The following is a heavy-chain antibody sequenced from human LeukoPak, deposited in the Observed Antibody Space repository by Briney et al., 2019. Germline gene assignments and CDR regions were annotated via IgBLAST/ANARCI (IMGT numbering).Heavy chain of an antibody. CDR3: AKDLKAPSY. CDR2: ISGSSA. V-gene: IGHV3-23*01. Sequence: SGGPLRLSCAASGFTFSNSAMSWVRQAPGKGLEWVSAISGSSAYYADSVKGRFTISRDNSRTTLYLQMNSLRAEDTATYYCAKDLKAPSYWGQGTLVTVSS. CDR1: GFTFSNSA. J-gene: IGHJ1*01.